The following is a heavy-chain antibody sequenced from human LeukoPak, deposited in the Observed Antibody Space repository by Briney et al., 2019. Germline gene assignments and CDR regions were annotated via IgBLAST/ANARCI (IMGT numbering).Heavy chain of an antibody. CDR3: AKPTRGRGGSFLIDY. Sequence: PGGSLRLSCEASGFSFSDYGMHWVRQAPGKGLEWVAIIWYDGSYKYYADSVKGRFTVSRDNSKNTLYLQMNSLRAEDTAMYYCAKPTRGRGGSFLIDYWGQGTLVTVSS. D-gene: IGHD2-15*01. V-gene: IGHV3-33*03. CDR2: IWYDGSYK. CDR1: GFSFSDYG. J-gene: IGHJ4*02.